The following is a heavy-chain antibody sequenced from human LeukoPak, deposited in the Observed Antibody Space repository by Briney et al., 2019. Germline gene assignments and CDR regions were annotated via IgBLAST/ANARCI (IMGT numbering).Heavy chain of an antibody. CDR3: ARGVRYYYYMDV. D-gene: IGHD1-1*01. J-gene: IGHJ6*03. CDR2: ISGSGSGGST. Sequence: GGSLRLSCAASGFTFSSSAMSWVRQAPGKGLEWVSNISGSGSGGSTYYVDSVKGRFTISRDNAKNSLYLQMNSLRAEDTAVYYCARGVRYYYYMDVWGKGTTVTVSS. CDR1: GFTFSSSA. V-gene: IGHV3-23*01.